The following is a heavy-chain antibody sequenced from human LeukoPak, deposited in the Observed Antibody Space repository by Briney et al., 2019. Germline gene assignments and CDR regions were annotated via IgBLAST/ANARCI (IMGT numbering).Heavy chain of an antibody. CDR3: ARDLDQGGYDWGSDL. D-gene: IGHD5-12*01. Sequence: GGSLRLSCAASGFTFSSYSMNWVRQAPGKGLEWVSSISSSSSYIYYADSVKGRFTISRDNAKNSLYLQMNSLRAEDTAVYYCARDLDQGGYDWGSDLRGQETLVTVSS. CDR2: ISSSSSYI. CDR1: GFTFSSYS. V-gene: IGHV3-21*01. J-gene: IGHJ4*02.